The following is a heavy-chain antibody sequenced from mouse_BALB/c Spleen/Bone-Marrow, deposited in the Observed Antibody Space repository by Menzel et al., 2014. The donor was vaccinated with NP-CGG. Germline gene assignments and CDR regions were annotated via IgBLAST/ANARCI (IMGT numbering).Heavy chain of an antibody. CDR3: ARSGGYYHYYAMDY. CDR2: IDPYYGGT. V-gene: IGHV1-39*01. D-gene: IGHD2-3*01. CDR1: GYSFTGYN. J-gene: IGHJ4*01. Sequence: VHVKQSGPELEKPGASVKISCKASGYSFTGYNMNWVKQSNGKSLEWIGNIDPYYGGTSYNQKFKGKATLTVDKSSSTAYMQLKGLTSEDSAVYYCARSGGYYHYYAMDYWGQGTSVTVSS.